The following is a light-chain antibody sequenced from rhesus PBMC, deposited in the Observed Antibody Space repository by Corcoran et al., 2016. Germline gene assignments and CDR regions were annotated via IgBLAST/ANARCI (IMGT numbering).Light chain of an antibody. Sequence: EIVMTQSPATLSWSPGEIATLSCRASQSVSSNLAWYQQQPGQAPSLLIYGASSRATGIPDRVSGSGSGTDFTLTISSLEPEDFAVYYCQQYSNWPLTFGGGTKVEIK. CDR1: QSVSSN. CDR2: GAS. J-gene: IGKJ4*01. CDR3: QQYSNWPLT. V-gene: IGKV3-42*03.